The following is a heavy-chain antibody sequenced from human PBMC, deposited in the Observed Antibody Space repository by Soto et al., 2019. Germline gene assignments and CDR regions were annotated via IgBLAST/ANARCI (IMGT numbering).Heavy chain of an antibody. CDR1: GFTFSSYG. J-gene: IGHJ6*03. CDR3: ARAEETGYYYYYMDV. V-gene: IGHV3-33*01. CDR2: IWYDGSNK. D-gene: IGHD1-1*01. Sequence: GGSLRLSCAASGFTFSSYGMHWVRQAPGKGLEWVAVIWYDGSNKYYADSVKGRFTISRDNSKNTLYLQMNSLRAEDTAVYYCARAEETGYYYYYMDVWGKGTTVTVSS.